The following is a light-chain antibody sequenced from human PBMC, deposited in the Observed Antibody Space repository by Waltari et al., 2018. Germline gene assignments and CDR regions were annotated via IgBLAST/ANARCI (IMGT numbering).Light chain of an antibody. Sequence: EIVLTQSPGTLSLFPGERATLSCRASQSVSRSLAWYQQKPGQAPRLLIDGASSRATGVPDRCSGSGSGTDFSLTISRLEPEDFAVDYCQHYVRLPVTFGQGTKVEIK. CDR3: QHYVRLPVT. CDR2: GAS. CDR1: QSVSRS. V-gene: IGKV3-20*01. J-gene: IGKJ1*01.